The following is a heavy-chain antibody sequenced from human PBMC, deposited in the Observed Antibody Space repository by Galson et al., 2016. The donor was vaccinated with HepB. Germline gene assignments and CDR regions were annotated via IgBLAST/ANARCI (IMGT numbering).Heavy chain of an antibody. D-gene: IGHD2-15*01. CDR3: AKDVGSWYLLLSHYFDY. CDR2: ISYDGSNK. V-gene: IGHV3-30*18. Sequence: SLRLSCAASGFTFSSYYMNWVRQAPGKGLEWVAVISYDGSNKYQADSGKGRFTISRDNSKNTVYLQMNSLRAEDTAVYYCAKDVGSWYLLLSHYFDYWGQGTLVTVSS. CDR1: GFTFSSYY. J-gene: IGHJ4*02.